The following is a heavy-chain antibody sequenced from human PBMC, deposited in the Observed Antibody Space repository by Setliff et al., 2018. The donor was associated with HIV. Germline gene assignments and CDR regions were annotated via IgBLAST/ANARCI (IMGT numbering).Heavy chain of an antibody. CDR1: GDTFTTYD. D-gene: IGHD2-2*01. CDR2: MNTNSGNT. V-gene: IGHV1-8*02. J-gene: IGHJ1*01. CDR3: ARAPANEYFQH. Sequence: ASVKVSCKASGDTFTTYDINWVRQATGQGPEWIGWMNTNSGNTGYAQKFQVRVTMTRNTSISTAYMELSSLRSEDTAVYYCARAPANEYFQHWGQGTLVTVSS.